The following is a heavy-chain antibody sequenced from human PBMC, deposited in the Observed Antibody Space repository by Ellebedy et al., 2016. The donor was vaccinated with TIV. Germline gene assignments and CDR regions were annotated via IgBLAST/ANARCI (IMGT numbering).Heavy chain of an antibody. J-gene: IGHJ6*02. V-gene: IGHV3-48*04. CDR3: AKGDYGDYSAGSHYYYGMDV. D-gene: IGHD4-17*01. CDR1: GFTFSNYG. Sequence: GGSLRLSCAGSGFTFSNYGMNWVRQAPGKGLECVSYISSSGSPIFYADSVKGRFTISRDNAKNSLYLQMNSLTVDDTAVFYCAKGDYGDYSAGSHYYYGMDVWGQGTTVTVSS. CDR2: ISSSGSPI.